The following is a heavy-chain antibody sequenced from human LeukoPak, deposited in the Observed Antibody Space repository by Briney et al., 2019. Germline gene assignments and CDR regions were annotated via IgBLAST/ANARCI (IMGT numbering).Heavy chain of an antibody. D-gene: IGHD3-10*01. V-gene: IGHV3-15*01. J-gene: IGHJ4*02. CDR3: TTDFRGTNPFAY. Sequence: GGSLRLSCAVSGFTFTNAWMSWVRQAPGKRLEWVGRIRGEVDGGITDYAAPVKGRFTISRDDSKNTLYLQLNSLKTEDTAVYYCTTDFRGTNPFAYWGQGTLVTVSS. CDR1: GFTFTNAW. CDR2: IRGEVDGGIT.